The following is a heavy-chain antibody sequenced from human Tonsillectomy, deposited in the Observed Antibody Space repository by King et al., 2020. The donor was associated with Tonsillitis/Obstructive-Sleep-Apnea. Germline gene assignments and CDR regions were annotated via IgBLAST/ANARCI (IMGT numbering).Heavy chain of an antibody. CDR1: GFTFSSYA. V-gene: IGHV3-30*04. D-gene: IGHD2-15*01. Sequence: HVQLVESGGGVVQPGRSLRLSCAASGFTFSSYAMHWVRQAPGKGLEWVAVISYDGSNKYYADSVKGRFTISRDNSKNTLYLQMSSLRVEDTAVYYCARDSGYCSGGNCYSGAFDVWGQGTMVTVSS. J-gene: IGHJ3*01. CDR2: ISYDGSNK. CDR3: ARDSGYCSGGNCYSGAFDV.